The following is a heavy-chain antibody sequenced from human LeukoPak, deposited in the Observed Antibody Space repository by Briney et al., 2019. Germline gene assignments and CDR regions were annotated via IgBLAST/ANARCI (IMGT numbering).Heavy chain of an antibody. D-gene: IGHD3-10*01. J-gene: IGHJ4*02. Sequence: GGSLRLSCAASGFTFSSYWMHWVRQVPGKGLVWVARINEHGSITDYADSVKDRFTVSRDNAWNTLYLQMSSLRAEDTAVYYCARDVAGSGSLWGQGTLITVSS. V-gene: IGHV3-74*01. CDR1: GFTFSSYW. CDR2: INEHGSIT. CDR3: ARDVAGSGSL.